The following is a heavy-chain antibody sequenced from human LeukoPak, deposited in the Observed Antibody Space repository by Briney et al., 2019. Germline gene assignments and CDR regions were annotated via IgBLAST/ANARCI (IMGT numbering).Heavy chain of an antibody. D-gene: IGHD2-2*01. CDR2: IYSGGST. V-gene: IGHV3-53*01. J-gene: IGHJ4*02. CDR1: GFTVSNKY. CDR3: AKSPICSSTSCYFDY. Sequence: GGSLRLSCAASGFTVSNKYMSWVRQAPGKGLEWVSVIYSGGSTYYADSVKGRFTISRDNSKNTLYLQMNSLRAEDTAVYYCAKSPICSSTSCYFDYWGQGTLVTVSS.